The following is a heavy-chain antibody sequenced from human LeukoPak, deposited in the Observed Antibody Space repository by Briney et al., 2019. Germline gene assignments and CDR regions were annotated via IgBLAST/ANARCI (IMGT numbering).Heavy chain of an antibody. V-gene: IGHV3-21*01. J-gene: IGHJ4*02. CDR1: GFTFSSYS. Sequence: GGSLRLSCVASGFTFSSYSMNWVRQAPGKGLEWVSSITRSSNYVYYADSVKGRFTISRDNAKNSLYLQMNSLRAEDTALYYCASSRYDSSGYYGIIGYWGQGTLVTVSS. CDR3: ASSRYDSSGYYGIIGY. CDR2: ITRSSNYV. D-gene: IGHD3-22*01.